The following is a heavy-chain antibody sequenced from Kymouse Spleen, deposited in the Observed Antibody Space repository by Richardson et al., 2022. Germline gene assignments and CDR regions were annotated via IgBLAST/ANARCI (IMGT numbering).Heavy chain of an antibody. CDR1: GFTFSSYG. CDR3: AKDLVAVAGRGFDY. V-gene: IGHV3-30*18. CDR2: ISYDGSNK. D-gene: IGHD6-19*01. J-gene: IGHJ4*02. Sequence: QVQLVESGGGVVQPGRSLRLSCAASGFTFSSYGMHWVRQAPGKGLEWVAVISYDGSNKYYADSVKGRFTISRDNSKNTLYLQMNSLRAEDTAVYYCAKDLVAVAGRGFDYWGQGTLVTVSS.